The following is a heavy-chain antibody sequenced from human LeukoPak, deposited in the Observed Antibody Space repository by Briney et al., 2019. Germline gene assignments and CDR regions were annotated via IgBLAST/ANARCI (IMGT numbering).Heavy chain of an antibody. D-gene: IGHD2-15*01. CDR1: GFTFSSYA. V-gene: IGHV3-30-3*01. CDR2: ISYDGSNK. J-gene: IGHJ4*02. CDR3: TTAPGWWRDY. Sequence: GGSLRLSCAASGFTFSSYAMHWVRQAPGKGLEWVAVISYDGSNKYYADSVKGRFTISRDNSKNTLYLQMNSLKTEDTAVYYCTTAPGWWRDYWGQGTLVTVSS.